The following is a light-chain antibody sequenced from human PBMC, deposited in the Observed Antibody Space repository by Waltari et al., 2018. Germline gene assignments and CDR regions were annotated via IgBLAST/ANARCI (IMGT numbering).Light chain of an antibody. CDR2: DVS. Sequence: QSALTQPASVSGSPGQSITISCTGSNSDVGGYNFVSWYQQHPGKPPKLMIYDVSNRPSGFSNRFSGSKSGNTASLTISGLQPEDAADYYCNSYSTSSTFVFGTGTRVTVL. V-gene: IGLV2-14*01. CDR1: NSDVGGYNF. J-gene: IGLJ1*01. CDR3: NSYSTSSTFV.